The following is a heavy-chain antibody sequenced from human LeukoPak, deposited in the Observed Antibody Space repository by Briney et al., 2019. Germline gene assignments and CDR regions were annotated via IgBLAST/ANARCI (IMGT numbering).Heavy chain of an antibody. Sequence: GGSLRLSCAASGFTLSNYWVHWVRQAPGKGLVWVSRINRDGSTTKYADSVKGRFTVSRDNAKNTLNLQMNSLRAEDTAVYYCARDKKSGESSEIDYWGQGTLVTVSS. V-gene: IGHV3-74*03. CDR2: INRDGSTT. CDR3: ARDKKSGESSEIDY. CDR1: GFTLSNYW. D-gene: IGHD3-10*01. J-gene: IGHJ4*02.